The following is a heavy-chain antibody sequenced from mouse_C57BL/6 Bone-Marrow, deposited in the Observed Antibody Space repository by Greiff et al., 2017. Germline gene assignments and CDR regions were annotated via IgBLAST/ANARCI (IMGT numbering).Heavy chain of an antibody. J-gene: IGHJ2*01. CDR1: GYTFTSYW. CDR2: IDPNSGGT. CDR3: ASERVYYYYFDY. D-gene: IGHD1-1*01. V-gene: IGHV1-72*01. Sequence: QVQLQQPGAELVKPGASVKLSCTASGYTFTSYWMHWVKQRPGRGLEWIGRIDPNSGGTKYNEKFKSKATLTVDKPSSTAYMQLSSLTSEDSAVYYCASERVYYYYFDYWGQGTTLTVSS.